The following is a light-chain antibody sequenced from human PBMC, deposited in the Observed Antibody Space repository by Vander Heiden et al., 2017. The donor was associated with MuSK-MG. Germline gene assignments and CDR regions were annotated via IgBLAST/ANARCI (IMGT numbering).Light chain of an antibody. V-gene: IGLV1-40*01. CDR2: GDS. CDR1: SSNIGAGFH. Sequence: QSVLTQPPSVSGAPGQRVTISCTGSSSNIGAGFHVHWFKQLPGTAPRLLIYGDSNRPSGVPDRFSASKSGTSASLAITGLQAEDEADYYYQSYDSSLNGSLFGGGTKLTVL. J-gene: IGLJ2*01. CDR3: QSYDSSLNGSL.